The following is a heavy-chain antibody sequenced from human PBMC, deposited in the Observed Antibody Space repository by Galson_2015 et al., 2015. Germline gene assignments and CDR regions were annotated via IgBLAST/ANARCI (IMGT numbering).Heavy chain of an antibody. J-gene: IGHJ2*01. CDR2: ISGSGGST. Sequence: SLRLPCAASGFTFSSYAMSWVRQAPGKGLEWVSGISGSGGSTFYTDSVKGRFTISRDNSKNTLYLLMNSLRAEDAAVYYCARDHPSSGLPDWYFDLWGRGTLVTVSS. V-gene: IGHV3-23*01. CDR1: GFTFSSYA. CDR3: ARDHPSSGLPDWYFDL. D-gene: IGHD6-19*01.